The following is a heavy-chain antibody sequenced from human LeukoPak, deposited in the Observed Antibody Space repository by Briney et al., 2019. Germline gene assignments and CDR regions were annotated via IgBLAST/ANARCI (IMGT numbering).Heavy chain of an antibody. CDR1: GFSLSSYA. J-gene: IGHJ6*03. CDR2: TSSSDSGT. CDR3: AKDKGAGGSSRSYYMDV. D-gene: IGHD1-26*01. V-gene: IGHV3-23*01. Sequence: GGSLRLSCAASGFSLSSYAMSWVRQAPGKGLEWVSATSSSDSGTYYADSVRGRFTISRDNSKNTLYLHMKSLRAEDAAVYYCAKDKGAGGSSRSYYMDVWGKGTTVTISS.